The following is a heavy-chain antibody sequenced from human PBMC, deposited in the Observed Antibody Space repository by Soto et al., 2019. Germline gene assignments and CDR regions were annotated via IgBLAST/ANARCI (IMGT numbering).Heavy chain of an antibody. J-gene: IGHJ4*02. CDR1: GGSISSGGYS. D-gene: IGHD2-21*01. V-gene: IGHV4-30-2*01. Sequence: QLQLQESGSGLVKPSQNLSLTCAVSGGSISSGGYSWSWIRQPPGKGLEWIGYIYHSGSTYYNPSLKSRVTISVDRSKNQFSLKLSSVTAADTAVYYCARGPPHSHWGQGTLVTVSS. CDR2: IYHSGST. CDR3: ARGPPHSH.